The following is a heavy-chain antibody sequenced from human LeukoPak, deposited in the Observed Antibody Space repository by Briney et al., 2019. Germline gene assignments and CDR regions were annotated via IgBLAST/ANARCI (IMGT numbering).Heavy chain of an antibody. J-gene: IGHJ4*02. CDR1: GFTFSSYA. CDR2: IYSGGST. V-gene: IGHV3-53*01. Sequence: PGGSLRLSCAASGFTFSSYALSWVRQAPGKGLEWVSVIYSGGSTYYADSVKGRFTISRDNSKNTLYLQMNSLRAEDTAVYYCARMERFLEWSFDYWGQGTLVTVSS. D-gene: IGHD3-3*01. CDR3: ARMERFLEWSFDY.